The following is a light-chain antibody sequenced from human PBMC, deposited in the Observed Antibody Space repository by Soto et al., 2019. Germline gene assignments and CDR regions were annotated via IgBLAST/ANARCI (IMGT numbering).Light chain of an antibody. CDR2: EVD. CDR3: SSKPGGHNWV. J-gene: IGLJ3*02. Sequence: QSALTQPASASGSPGQSVTISCTGTSSDVGGYYLVSWYQHHPGKAPKLMIYEVDKRPSGVPDRFSGSKSGNTASLTVSGLQAEDEADYYCSSKPGGHNWVFGGGTKLTVL. V-gene: IGLV2-8*01. CDR1: SSDVGGYYL.